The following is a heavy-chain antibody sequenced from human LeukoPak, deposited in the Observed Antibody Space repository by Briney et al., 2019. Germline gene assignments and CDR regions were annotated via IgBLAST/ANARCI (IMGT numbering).Heavy chain of an antibody. Sequence: GGSLRLSCAASGFTVNSNYISWVRQAPGKGLEWVSVFYSGGSTYYADSVKGRFTISRDNSKNTLYLQMNSLRAEDTAVYYCARQRDRYYFDYWGQGTLVTVSS. D-gene: IGHD1-14*01. CDR2: FYSGGST. J-gene: IGHJ4*02. CDR3: ARQRDRYYFDY. V-gene: IGHV3-66*02. CDR1: GFTVNSNY.